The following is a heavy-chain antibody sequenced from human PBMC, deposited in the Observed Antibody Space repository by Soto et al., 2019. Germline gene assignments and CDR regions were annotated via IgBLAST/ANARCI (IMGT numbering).Heavy chain of an antibody. D-gene: IGHD2-2*03. CDR2: IYYTGNT. Sequence: QVRLQESGPGLVKPSETLSLTYTVSGGSVSPSYWNWVRQPPGKRPEWIGCIYYTGNTHYNPSLKSSVTISRDPSKNQFSLELTSVTAADTAMYFCAAGLDHNKVGYWGQGTLVTVSS. CDR1: GGSVSPSY. V-gene: IGHV4-59*02. J-gene: IGHJ4*02. CDR3: AAGLDHNKVGY.